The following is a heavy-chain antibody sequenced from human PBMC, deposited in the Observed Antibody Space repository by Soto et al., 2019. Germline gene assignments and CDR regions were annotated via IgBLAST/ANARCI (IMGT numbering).Heavy chain of an antibody. CDR2: ITAGGDGT. J-gene: IGHJ3*02. CDR1: GITFSNYM. V-gene: IGHV3-23*01. Sequence: EVQVLESGGGLVQPGGSLRLSCEASGITFSNYMMTWIRQAPGQGLEWVSTITAGGDGTYYADSVKGRFTMSRETSKNTLYLQMNSRRAEDTAVYYCAPHVYCSGGSCQYDAFAIRGQGTMVTVSS. CDR3: APHVYCSGGSCQYDAFAI. D-gene: IGHD2-15*01.